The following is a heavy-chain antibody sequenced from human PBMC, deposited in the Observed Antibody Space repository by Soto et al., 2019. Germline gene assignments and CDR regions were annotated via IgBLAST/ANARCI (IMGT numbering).Heavy chain of an antibody. Sequence: QVQLVQSGAEVKKPGASVKVSCKGSGYTFISYDISWVRQAPGQGLEWMGRISAYNGNTNYAQNLQGRVTLTTDTSTSTAYMELRRLRSDDTAVYYCAINYNTLTGYYRFFNYWGQGTLVTVSS. J-gene: IGHJ4*02. CDR2: ISAYNGNT. V-gene: IGHV1-18*01. CDR1: GYTFISYD. D-gene: IGHD3-9*01. CDR3: AINYNTLTGYYRFFNY.